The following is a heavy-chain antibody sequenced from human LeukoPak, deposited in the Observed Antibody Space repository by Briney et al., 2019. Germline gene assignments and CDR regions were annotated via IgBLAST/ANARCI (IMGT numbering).Heavy chain of an antibody. CDR3: ARDRRSSPDDSSGYRLDWCFDP. Sequence: SVNPACKASGYTFTGYYMHWVRHPAGQGREWMGWINPNSAGTKYAQKFQGRVTLTRETSMSTAYMEMRRLRSEDTAVYYCARDRRSSPDDSSGYRLDWCFDPWGQGTLVTVSS. V-gene: IGHV1-2*02. D-gene: IGHD3-22*01. CDR2: INPNSAGT. J-gene: IGHJ5*02. CDR1: GYTFTGYY.